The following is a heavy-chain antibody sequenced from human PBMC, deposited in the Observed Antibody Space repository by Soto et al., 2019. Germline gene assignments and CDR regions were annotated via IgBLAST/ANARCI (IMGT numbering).Heavy chain of an antibody. Sequence: SETLSLTCTVAGSDSTTYYWSWLRQSPGKGLEWIGHIYDTGSTTYNPSLKSRVTISVDTSNKQFSLRLTSVTAADTAVYYCARCPIDHNWFDPWGQGALVTVS. CDR2: IYDTGST. CDR3: ARCPIDHNWFDP. J-gene: IGHJ5*02. D-gene: IGHD3-9*01. CDR1: GSDSTTYY. V-gene: IGHV4-59*01.